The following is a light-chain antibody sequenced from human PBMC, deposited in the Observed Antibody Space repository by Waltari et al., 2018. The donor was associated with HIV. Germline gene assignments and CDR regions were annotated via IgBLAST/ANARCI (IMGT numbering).Light chain of an antibody. V-gene: IGKV3-20*01. CDR3: QQYGGSPIT. CDR1: QSVNINY. CDR2: GAS. J-gene: IGKJ5*01. Sequence: EIVLTQSPGTLSLSPGEKATLSCRASQSVNINYLAWYQHKPGQAPRLLIYGASSRATGIPDRFSGSGSGTDFTLTISRLEPDDSAVYYCQQYGGSPITFGQGTRLEIK.